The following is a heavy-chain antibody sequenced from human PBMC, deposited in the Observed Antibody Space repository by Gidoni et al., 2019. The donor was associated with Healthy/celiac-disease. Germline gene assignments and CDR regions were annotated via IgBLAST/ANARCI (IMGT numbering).Heavy chain of an antibody. CDR2: IYYSGST. CDR3: ARAGALQWPEDY. V-gene: IGHV4-31*03. J-gene: IGHJ4*02. Sequence: QVQLQESGPGLVKPSQTLSLTCTVPGCSISSGGYSWSWIRQHPGKGLEWIGYIYYSGSTYYNPSLKSRVTISVDTSKNQFSLKLSSVTAADTAVYYCARAGALQWPEDYWGQGTLVTVSS. D-gene: IGHD6-19*01. CDR1: GCSISSGGYS.